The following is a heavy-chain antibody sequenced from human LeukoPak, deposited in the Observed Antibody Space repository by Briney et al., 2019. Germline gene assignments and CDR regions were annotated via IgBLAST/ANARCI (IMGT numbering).Heavy chain of an antibody. J-gene: IGHJ4*02. D-gene: IGHD3-3*01. CDR2: IYYSGST. CDR3: ARLRELRFLEWFPRDYFDY. CDR1: GGSISSSSYY. Sequence: PSETLSLTCTVSGGSISSSSYYWGWIRQPPGKGLEWIGSIYYSGSTYYSPSLRSRVTISVDTSKNQFSLKLSSVTAADTAVYYCARLRELRFLEWFPRDYFDYWGQGTLVTVSS. V-gene: IGHV4-39*01.